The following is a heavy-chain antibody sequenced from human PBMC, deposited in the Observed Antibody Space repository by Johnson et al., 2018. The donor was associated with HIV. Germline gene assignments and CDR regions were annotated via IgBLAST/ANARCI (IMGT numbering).Heavy chain of an antibody. CDR1: GFTFRSYG. J-gene: IGHJ3*02. V-gene: IGHV3-20*04. D-gene: IGHD2-21*02. CDR2: INWNGGST. CDR3: ARGLAYCGGDCSNAFDI. Sequence: EVQLVESGGGVVQPGGSLRLSCAVSGFTFRSYGMHWVRQAPGKGLEWVSGINWNGGSTGYADSVKGRFTISRDNAKNSLYLQMNSLSADDTALYYCARGLAYCGGDCSNAFDIWGQGTMVTVSS.